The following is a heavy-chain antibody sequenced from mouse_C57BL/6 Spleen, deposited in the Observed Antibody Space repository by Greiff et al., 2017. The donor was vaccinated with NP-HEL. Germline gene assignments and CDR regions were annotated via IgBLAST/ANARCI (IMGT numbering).Heavy chain of an antibody. CDR3: ARRGNWYFDV. CDR2: IYPSDSET. Sequence: QLQQPGAELVRPGSSVQLSCKASGYAFTSYWMAWVKQRPGQGLEWIGNIYPSDSETHYNQKFKDKATLTVDKSSSTAYMQLSSLTSEDSAVYYCARRGNWYFDVWGTGTTVTVSS. CDR1: GYAFTSYW. V-gene: IGHV1-61*01. J-gene: IGHJ1*03.